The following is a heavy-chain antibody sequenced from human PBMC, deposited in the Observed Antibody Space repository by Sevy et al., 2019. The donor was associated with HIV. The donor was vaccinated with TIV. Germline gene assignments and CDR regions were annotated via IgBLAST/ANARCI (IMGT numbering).Heavy chain of an antibody. CDR3: ARAQDYYDSSGAYYFDY. CDR1: GFTFSIYE. CDR2: ITSSGSTI. D-gene: IGHD3-22*01. Sequence: LSLTCAASGFTFSIYEMNWVRQAPGKGLEWVSYITSSGSTIYYADSVKGRFTISRDNAKNSLYLQMNSLRAEDTAIYYCARAQDYYDSSGAYYFDYWGQGALVTVSS. V-gene: IGHV3-48*03. J-gene: IGHJ4*02.